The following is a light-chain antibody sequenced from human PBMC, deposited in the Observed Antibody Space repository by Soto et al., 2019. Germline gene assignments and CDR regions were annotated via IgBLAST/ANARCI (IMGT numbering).Light chain of an antibody. Sequence: DIQTTQSPSSLSAFVGDSVTITCHASQRNSTFLNWYHQKPGKAPKLLIYSASYLQSGVPSNFSGSGSGTDFTLSIVTLQPEDFGTYFCQQSYRLPLTFGGGTKVDIK. J-gene: IGKJ4*01. V-gene: IGKV1-39*01. CDR3: QQSYRLPLT. CDR2: SAS. CDR1: QRNSTF.